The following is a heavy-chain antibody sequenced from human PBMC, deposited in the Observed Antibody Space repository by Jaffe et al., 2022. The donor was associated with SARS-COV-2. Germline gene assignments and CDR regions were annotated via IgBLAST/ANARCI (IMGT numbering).Heavy chain of an antibody. CDR1: GFSLSTYV. V-gene: IGHV3-23*01. CDR2: ISGSGTA. CDR3: AKSYYDNSGFYFGSYFES. D-gene: IGHD3-22*01. J-gene: IGHJ4*02. Sequence: EVQLLESGGGLVQPGGSLRVSCVASGFSLSTYVMSWVRQAPGKGLEWVSSISGSGTAYYSDSVRGRFTISRDNSRNTMYLQMNNLSGEDAAVYHCAKSYYDNSGFYFGSYFESWGQGTLVTVSS.